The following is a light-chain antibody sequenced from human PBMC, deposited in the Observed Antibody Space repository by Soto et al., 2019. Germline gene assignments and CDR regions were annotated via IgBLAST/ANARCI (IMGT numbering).Light chain of an antibody. V-gene: IGKV3-15*01. CDR1: QSVSSN. CDR3: QHYNNLPLT. CDR2: SAS. J-gene: IGKJ4*01. Sequence: EIVLTQSPATLSVSPGERATLSCRASQSVSSNLAWYQQKPGQAPRLLIYSASSRAPGIPARFSGSGSGTEFTLIISSLQSEDFAVYYCQHYNNLPLTFGGGAKVEIK.